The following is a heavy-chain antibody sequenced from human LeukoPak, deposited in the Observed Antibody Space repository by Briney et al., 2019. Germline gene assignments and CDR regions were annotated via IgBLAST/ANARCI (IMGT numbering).Heavy chain of an antibody. J-gene: IGHJ4*02. Sequence: GGSLRLSCVASGFTFSNYGMNWVRQAPGKGLEWVSGIVGSGVTTYYADSVTGRFTISRANSKNTLYLHMNGLRVEDTAIYYCARDERWIQFNYWGQGTLVTVSS. V-gene: IGHV3-23*01. CDR3: ARDERWIQFNY. CDR2: IVGSGVTT. CDR1: GFTFSNYG. D-gene: IGHD5-18*01.